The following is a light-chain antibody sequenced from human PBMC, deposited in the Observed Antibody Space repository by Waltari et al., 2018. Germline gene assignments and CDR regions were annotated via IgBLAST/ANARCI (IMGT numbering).Light chain of an antibody. CDR3: ASYAGSNNYV. CDR2: EVT. V-gene: IGLV2-8*01. J-gene: IGLJ1*01. Sequence: QSALTQPPSASGSPGQSVTISCTGTTSDMGGYTYVSWYQKHPGKAPKLLIYEVTQRPSGVPDRFSGSKSGNTASLTVSGLQTEDEADYYCASYAGSNNYVFGTGTKVTVL. CDR1: TSDMGGYTY.